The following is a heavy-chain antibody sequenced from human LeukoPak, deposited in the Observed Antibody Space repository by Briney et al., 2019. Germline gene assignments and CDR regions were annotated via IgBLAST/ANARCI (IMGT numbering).Heavy chain of an antibody. Sequence: PGGSLRLSCAASGFTFSSYGMHWVRQAPGKGLEWVAFIRYDGSNKYYADSVKGRFTISRDNSKNTLYLQMNSLRAEDTAVYYCAKDAAVGAIYGLPDYWGQGTLVTVSS. CDR3: AKDAAVGAIYGLPDY. V-gene: IGHV3-30*02. CDR2: IRYDGSNK. D-gene: IGHD1-26*01. CDR1: GFTFSSYG. J-gene: IGHJ4*02.